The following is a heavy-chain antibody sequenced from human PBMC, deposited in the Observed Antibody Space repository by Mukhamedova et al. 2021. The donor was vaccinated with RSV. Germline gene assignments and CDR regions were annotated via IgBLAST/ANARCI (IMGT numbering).Heavy chain of an antibody. D-gene: IGHD5-18*01. CDR3: TRVGPHKDMEEY. CDR2: K. J-gene: IGHJ4*02. V-gene: IGHV3-7*01. Sequence: KYYVDSVKGRFAISRDNAKNSLYLQMNSLRGEDTALYYCTRVGPHKDMEEYWGQGTVVTVS.